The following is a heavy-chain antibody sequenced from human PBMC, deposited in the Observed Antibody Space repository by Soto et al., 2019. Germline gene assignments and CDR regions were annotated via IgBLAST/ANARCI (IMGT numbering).Heavy chain of an antibody. CDR1: GYTFTSYY. J-gene: IGHJ6*02. Sequence: QVQLVQSGAEVKKPGASVKVSCKASGYTFTSYYMHWVRQAPGQGLEWMGIINPSGGSTTYAQKFPGRVTMTRDTSTSTVYMELSSLRSEDTAVYYCARGLQLWLGYYYGMDVWGQGTTVTVSS. CDR2: INPSGGST. V-gene: IGHV1-46*03. D-gene: IGHD5-18*01. CDR3: ARGLQLWLGYYYGMDV.